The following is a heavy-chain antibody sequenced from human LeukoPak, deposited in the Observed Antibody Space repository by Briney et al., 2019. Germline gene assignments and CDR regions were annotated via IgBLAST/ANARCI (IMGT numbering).Heavy chain of an antibody. J-gene: IGHJ6*02. CDR1: GYTFTSYY. D-gene: IGHD2-2*01. Sequence: ASVKVSCKASGYTFTSYYMHWVRQAPGQGLEWMGIINPSGGSTNYAQKFQGRVTMTRDTSTSTAYMELRSLRSDDTAVYYCARVGCSSTSCYANYGMDVWGQGTTVTVSS. CDR2: INPSGGST. CDR3: ARVGCSSTSCYANYGMDV. V-gene: IGHV1-46*01.